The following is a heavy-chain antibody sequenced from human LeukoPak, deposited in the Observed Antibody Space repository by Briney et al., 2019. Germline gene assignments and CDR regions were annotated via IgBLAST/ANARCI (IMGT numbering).Heavy chain of an antibody. V-gene: IGHV1-69*06. CDR3: AREDDTGRYMGDDAFDI. D-gene: IGHD1-26*01. CDR1: GYTFISYY. CDR2: IIPMSDTA. Sequence: SVKVSCKASGYTFISYYMHRVRQAPGQGLEWMGGIIPMSDTANYPQKFRGRLTITADIPTSTVYMELSSLRSEDTAVYYCAREDDTGRYMGDDAFDIWGQGTMVTVSS. J-gene: IGHJ3*02.